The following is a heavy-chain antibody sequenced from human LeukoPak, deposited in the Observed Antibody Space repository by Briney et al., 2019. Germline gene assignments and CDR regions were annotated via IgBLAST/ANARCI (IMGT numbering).Heavy chain of an antibody. CDR2: INPNSGGT. CDR3: ASVERLYCSDGSCYDY. D-gene: IGHD2-15*01. J-gene: IGHJ4*02. CDR1: GDIFSSYG. Sequence: ASVKVSCKASGDIFSSYGISWVRQAPGQGLEWMGWINPNSGGTKYAQKFQGRVTLTRDTSISTAYMELNRLRSDDTAVYYCASVERLYCSDGSCYDYWGQGTLVTVSS. V-gene: IGHV1-2*02.